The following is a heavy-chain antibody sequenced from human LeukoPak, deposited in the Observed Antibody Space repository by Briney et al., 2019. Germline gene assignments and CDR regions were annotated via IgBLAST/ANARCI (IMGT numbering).Heavy chain of an antibody. J-gene: IGHJ4*02. V-gene: IGHV4-4*07. CDR1: GASISSYY. CDR2: IYTSGRT. Sequence: PTETLSLTCTVSGASISSYYWSWVRQPAGKGLEWLGRIYTSGRTNYNPSLKSRVTMSVDTSKNQFSLKLSSVTAADTAVYYCARGQSYYYGSGIDYWGQGTLVTVSS. CDR3: ARGQSYYYGSGIDY. D-gene: IGHD3-10*01.